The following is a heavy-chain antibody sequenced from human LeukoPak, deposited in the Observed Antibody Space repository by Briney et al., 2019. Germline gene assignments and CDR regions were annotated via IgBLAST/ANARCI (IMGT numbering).Heavy chain of an antibody. J-gene: IGHJ4*02. CDR2: INPNIGGT. CDR3: ARGDCSGVSCYSVDS. Sequence: ASVKVSCKASGYIFTASHIHWVRQAPRQGLEWMGWINPNIGGTSFAKKFQGRVTLTRDTSITTTYLELTGLRSDDTAVYFCARGDCSGVSCYSVDSWGQGTLVTVSS. D-gene: IGHD2-15*01. V-gene: IGHV1-2*02. CDR1: GYIFTASH.